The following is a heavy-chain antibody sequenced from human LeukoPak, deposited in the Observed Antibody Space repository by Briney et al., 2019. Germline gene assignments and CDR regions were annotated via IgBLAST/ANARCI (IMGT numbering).Heavy chain of an antibody. J-gene: IGHJ4*02. CDR3: AKDYSGSYYYSDY. CDR1: GFTFSNYA. V-gene: IGHV3-23*01. D-gene: IGHD1-26*01. CDR2: ISSSGGST. Sequence: GGSLRLSYAASGFTFSNYAMTWVRQAQGKGLEWVSVISSSGGSTYYADSVKGRFSISRDNSKNTLYLQMNSLRAEGTAVYYYAKDYSGSYYYSDYWGQGTLVTVSS.